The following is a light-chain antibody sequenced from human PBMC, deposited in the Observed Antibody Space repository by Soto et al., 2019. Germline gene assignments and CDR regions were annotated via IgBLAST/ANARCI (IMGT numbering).Light chain of an antibody. V-gene: IGKV3-15*01. CDR3: QQYNNWPPWT. CDR2: GAS. J-gene: IGKJ1*01. CDR1: QSVSSN. Sequence: EIVITQSPATLSVSPGERATLSCRASQSVSSNLARYQQKPGQAPRLLIYGASSRATGIPARFSGSGSGTEFTLTISSLQSEDFAVYYCQQYNNWPPWTVGQGTKGDIK.